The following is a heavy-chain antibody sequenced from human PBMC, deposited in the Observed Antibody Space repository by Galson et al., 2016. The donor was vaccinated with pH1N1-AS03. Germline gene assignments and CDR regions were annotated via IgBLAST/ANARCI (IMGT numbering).Heavy chain of an antibody. CDR3: GKGGYSTSPPAVDS. J-gene: IGHJ5*01. D-gene: IGHD6-6*01. CDR1: GFTFSNYV. Sequence: SLRLSCAASGFTFSNYVMSWVRQAPGKGLEWVSCISGSGGIANHADSVKGRLTTSRDNSKNTRYLQMNNLRAEDTAVYYCGKGGYSTSPPAVDSWGHGTLVTVS. CDR2: ISGSGGIA. V-gene: IGHV3-23*01.